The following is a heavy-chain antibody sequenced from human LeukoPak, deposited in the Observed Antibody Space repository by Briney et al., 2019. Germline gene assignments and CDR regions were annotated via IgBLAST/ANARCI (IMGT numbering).Heavy chain of an antibody. J-gene: IGHJ4*02. V-gene: IGHV3-48*01. CDR3: AREVGRWELLHFDY. CDR1: GFTFSSYS. CDR2: ISSSSSTI. D-gene: IGHD1-26*01. Sequence: GGSLRLSCAASGFTFSSYSMNWVRQAPGKGLGWVSYISSSSSTIYYADSVKGRFTISRDNAKNSLYLQMNSLRAEDTAVYYCAREVGRWELLHFDYWGQGTLVTVSS.